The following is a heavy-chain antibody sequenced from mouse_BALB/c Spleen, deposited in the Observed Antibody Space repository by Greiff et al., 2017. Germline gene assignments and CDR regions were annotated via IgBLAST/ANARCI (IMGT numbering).Heavy chain of an antibody. CDR2: INSNGGST. Sequence: EVQVVESGGGLVKLGGSLKLSCAASGFTFSSYYMSWVRQTPEKRLELVAAINSNGGSTYYPDTVKGRFTISRDNAKNTLYLQMSSLKSEDTALYYCARRDYGSFAYWGQGTLVTVSA. D-gene: IGHD2-4*01. CDR1: GFTFSSYY. V-gene: IGHV5-6-2*01. J-gene: IGHJ3*01. CDR3: ARRDYGSFAY.